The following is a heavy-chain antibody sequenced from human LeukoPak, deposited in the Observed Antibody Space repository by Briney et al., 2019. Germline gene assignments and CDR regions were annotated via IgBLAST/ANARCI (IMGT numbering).Heavy chain of an antibody. CDR1: VGPISSSSYY. CDR2: INHSGST. CDR3: ARNPSRARRYFDY. J-gene: IGHJ4*02. Sequence: PSETLSLTCTVSVGPISSSSYYWSWIRQPPGKGLEWIGEINHSGSTNYNPSLKSRVTISVDTSKNQFSLKLSSVTAADTAVYYCARNPSRARRYFDYWGQGTLVTVSS. V-gene: IGHV4-39*07.